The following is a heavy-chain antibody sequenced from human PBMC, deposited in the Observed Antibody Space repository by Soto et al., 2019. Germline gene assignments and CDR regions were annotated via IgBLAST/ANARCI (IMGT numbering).Heavy chain of an antibody. CDR2: IYYSGST. CDR1: GGSISSGDYY. CDR3: ARGHTRGYSGYDLNWFDP. J-gene: IGHJ5*02. D-gene: IGHD5-12*01. V-gene: IGHV4-30-4*01. Sequence: SETLSLTCTVSGGSISSGDYYWSWIRQPPGKGLEWIGYIYYSGSTYYNPFLKSRVTISVDTSKNQFSLKLSSVTAADTAVYYCARGHTRGYSGYDLNWFDPWGQGTLVTVSS.